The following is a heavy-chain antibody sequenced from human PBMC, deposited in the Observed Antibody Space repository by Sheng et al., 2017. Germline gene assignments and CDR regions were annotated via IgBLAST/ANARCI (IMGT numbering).Heavy chain of an antibody. CDR3: ARDIVVVPAAMGPWYYDSSGSDY. D-gene: IGHD2-2*01. CDR2: IKQDGSEK. CDR1: GFTFSSYW. V-gene: IGHV3-7*01. J-gene: IGHJ4*02. Sequence: EVQLVESGGGLVQPGGSLRLSCAASGFTFSSYWMSWVRQAPGKGLEWVANIKQDGSEKYYVDSVKGRFTISRDNAKNSLYLQMNSLRAEDTAVYYCARDIVVVPAAMGPWYYDSSGSDYWGQGTLVTVSS.